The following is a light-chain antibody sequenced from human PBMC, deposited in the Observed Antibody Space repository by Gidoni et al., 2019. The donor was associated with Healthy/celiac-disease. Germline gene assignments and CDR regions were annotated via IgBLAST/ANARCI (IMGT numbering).Light chain of an antibody. Sequence: DIHMTQSPSTLSASVGDRVTITCRASQSISSWLAWYQQKPGKPPKLLIDKASSLESGVPSRFSGSGSGTEFTLTISSLQPDDFATYYCQKYNSYSYTFXXXTKLEIK. CDR3: QKYNSYSYT. J-gene: IGKJ2*01. CDR2: KAS. CDR1: QSISSW. V-gene: IGKV1-5*03.